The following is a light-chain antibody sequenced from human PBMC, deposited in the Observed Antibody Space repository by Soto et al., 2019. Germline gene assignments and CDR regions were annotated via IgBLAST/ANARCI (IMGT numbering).Light chain of an antibody. V-gene: IGKV1-5*03. CDR1: QSISSW. Sequence: DIQMTQSPSTLSASVGDRVNITCRASQSISSWLAWYKQKPVKAPKLLIYKASSLESGVPSRFSGSGSGTEFTLTIGSLQPDDFAHDYCQRYNSYWTFGQGTKVESK. CDR2: KAS. J-gene: IGKJ1*01. CDR3: QRYNSYWT.